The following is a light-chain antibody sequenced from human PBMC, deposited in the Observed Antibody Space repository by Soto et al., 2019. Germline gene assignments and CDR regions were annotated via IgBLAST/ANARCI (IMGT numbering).Light chain of an antibody. J-gene: IGKJ4*01. V-gene: IGKV3-15*01. CDR3: QQYNNWPPLT. CDR2: GAS. CDR1: QSVSSN. Sequence: EIVMTQSPATLSVSPGERATLSCRASQSVSSNLAWYQQKPGQAPRLHIYGASTRPTGIPARFSGSGSGTEFTLTISSLQSEDFAVYYCQQYNNWPPLTFGGGTKVEIK.